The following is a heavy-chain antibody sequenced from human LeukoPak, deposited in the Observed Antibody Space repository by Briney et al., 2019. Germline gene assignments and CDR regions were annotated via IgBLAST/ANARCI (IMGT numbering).Heavy chain of an antibody. CDR1: GYTFTGYY. Sequence: GASVKVSCKASGYTFTGYYMHWVRQAPGQGLEWMGWINPNSGGTNYAQKFQGRVTMTRDTSISTAYMELSRPRSDDTAVYYCARSRYFDWLLYVDYWGQGTLVTVSS. CDR3: ARSRYFDWLLYVDY. D-gene: IGHD3-9*01. V-gene: IGHV1-2*02. J-gene: IGHJ4*02. CDR2: INPNSGGT.